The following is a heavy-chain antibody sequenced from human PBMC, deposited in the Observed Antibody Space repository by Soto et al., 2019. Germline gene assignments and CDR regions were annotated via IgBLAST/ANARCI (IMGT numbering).Heavy chain of an antibody. CDR2: ISYDGSNK. J-gene: IGHJ6*04. CDR1: GFTFSSYG. V-gene: IGHV3-30*18. Sequence: GGSLRLSCAASGFTFSSYGMHWVRQAPGKGLEWVAVISYDGSNKYYADSVKGRFTISRDNSKNTLYLQMNSLRAEDTAVYYCAKRYDGLDVWGKGTTVTVSS. CDR3: AKRYDGLDV.